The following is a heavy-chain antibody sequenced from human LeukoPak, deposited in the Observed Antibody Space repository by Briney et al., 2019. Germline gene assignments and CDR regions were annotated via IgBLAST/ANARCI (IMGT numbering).Heavy chain of an antibody. CDR2: INHSGST. CDR1: GGSFSGYY. Sequence: SETLSLTCAVYGGSFSGYYWSWIRQPPGKGLEWIGEINHSGSTNYNPSLKSRVTISADTSKNQFSLKLSSVTAADTAVYYCARGGYYYDSSGPYTLKYWGQGTLVTVSS. V-gene: IGHV4-34*01. CDR3: ARGGYYYDSSGPYTLKY. J-gene: IGHJ4*02. D-gene: IGHD3-22*01.